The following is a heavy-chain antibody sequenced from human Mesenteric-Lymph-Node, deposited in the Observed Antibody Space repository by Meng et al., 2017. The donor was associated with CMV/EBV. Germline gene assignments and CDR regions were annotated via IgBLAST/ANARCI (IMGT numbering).Heavy chain of an antibody. J-gene: IGHJ5*02. CDR1: GGSITASY. D-gene: IGHD1-26*01. V-gene: IGHV4-59*12. Sequence: LETLSLTCTVSGGSITASYWSWIRQSPGKTLEWIGFVHYTGTTKYNPSLESRVTISVDESKTQFSLRLTSVTPSDTALYYCVSSSAISTTPYWFDPWGQGAQVTVSS. CDR2: VHYTGTT. CDR3: VSSSAISTTPYWFDP.